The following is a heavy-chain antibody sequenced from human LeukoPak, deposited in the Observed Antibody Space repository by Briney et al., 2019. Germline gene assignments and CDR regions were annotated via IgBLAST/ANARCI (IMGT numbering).Heavy chain of an antibody. Sequence: GGSLRLSCAASGFTFSNAWMSWVRQAPGKGLEWVGRIKSKTDGGTTDYAAPVKGRFTISRDDSKNTLYLQMNSLKTEGTAVYYCTTSPRYDILTGYYRWGQGTLVTVSS. J-gene: IGHJ4*02. CDR2: IKSKTDGGTT. D-gene: IGHD3-9*01. CDR1: GFTFSNAW. V-gene: IGHV3-15*01. CDR3: TTSPRYDILTGYYR.